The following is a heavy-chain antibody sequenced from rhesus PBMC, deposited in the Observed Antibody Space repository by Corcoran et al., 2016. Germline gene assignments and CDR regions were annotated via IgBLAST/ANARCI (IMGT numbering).Heavy chain of an antibody. CDR2: ISNGGGST. CDR1: GFTFSSYG. Sequence: EVQVVESGGGLVQPGGSLRLSCAASGFTFSSYGMSWVRQAPGKGLEWVSYISNGGGSTYYADSVKGRFTISRDNSKNTLSLQMNSLRAEDTAVYYCARWDYYGSGYYKSVGFDYWGQGVLVTVSS. CDR3: ARWDYYGSGYYKSVGFDY. V-gene: IGHV3S5*01. J-gene: IGHJ4*01. D-gene: IGHD3-28*01.